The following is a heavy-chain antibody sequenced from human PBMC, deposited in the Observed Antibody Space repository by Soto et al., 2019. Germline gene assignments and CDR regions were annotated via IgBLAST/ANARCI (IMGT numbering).Heavy chain of an antibody. CDR2: IDPSDSYI. CDR1: GYSFTSDW. J-gene: IGHJ6*02. CDR3: ARQGDIVLMVNGMDV. Sequence: GESLKISCNASGYSFTSDWITWVRQMPGKGLEWMGRIDPSDSYINYSPSFQGHVTISADKSIGTAYLQWSSLKASDTAMYYCARQGDIVLMVNGMDVWGQGTTVTVSS. D-gene: IGHD2-8*01. V-gene: IGHV5-10-1*01.